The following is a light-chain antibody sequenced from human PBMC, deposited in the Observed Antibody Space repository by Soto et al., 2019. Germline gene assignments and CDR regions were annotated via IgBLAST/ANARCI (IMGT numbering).Light chain of an antibody. CDR3: QQTTSFPLT. V-gene: IGKV1-12*01. CDR1: QGISSW. CDR2: AAS. J-gene: IGKJ4*01. Sequence: DIQMTQSPSFVSASVGDRVTITCLASQGISSWLAWYQHKPGRAPKLLIHAASSLESGVPSRFSGSGSGTVFTLTISRLQPQDLATYYCQQTTSFPLTFGGGTKVEIK.